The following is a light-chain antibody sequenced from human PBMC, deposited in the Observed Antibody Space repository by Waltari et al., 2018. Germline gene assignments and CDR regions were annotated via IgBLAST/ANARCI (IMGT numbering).Light chain of an antibody. CDR1: QSVGKY. Sequence: EIVLTHPPGTLSLSPGESAILSCWASQSVGKYLAWYQPKPGQAPRLLIYHTSNRATGIPDRFSGSGSGTDFSLTISRLEPEDFAVYYCQHYVRLPATFGQGTKVEIK. CDR2: HTS. J-gene: IGKJ1*01. CDR3: QHYVRLPAT. V-gene: IGKV3-20*01.